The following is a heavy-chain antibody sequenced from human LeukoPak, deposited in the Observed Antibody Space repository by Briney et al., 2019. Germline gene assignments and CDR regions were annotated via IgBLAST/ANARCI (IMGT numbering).Heavy chain of an antibody. CDR1: GGSFSGYY. CDR3: ATSVVAGIVR. D-gene: IGHD2-15*01. J-gene: IGHJ4*02. CDR2: INHSGST. V-gene: IGHV4-34*01. Sequence: SETLSLTCAVYGGSFSGYYWSWIRQPPGKGLEWIGEINHSGSTNYNPSLKSRVTISVDTSKNQFSLKLSSVTAADTAVYYCATSVVAGIVRWGQGTLVTVSS.